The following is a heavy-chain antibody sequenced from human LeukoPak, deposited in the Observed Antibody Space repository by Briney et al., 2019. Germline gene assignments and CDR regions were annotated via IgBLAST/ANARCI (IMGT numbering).Heavy chain of an antibody. Sequence: GGSLRLSCAASGFSFNNAWMTWVRQAPGKGLEWVGRIKSKIDGGTIDYAAPVKGRFTISRDDSKHTLYIQMNSLKIDDTAVYHCTTDVGGYCSSSSCSSGAFDLWGRGTTVTVSS. CDR3: TTDVGGYCSSSSCSSGAFDL. J-gene: IGHJ3*01. D-gene: IGHD2-2*01. CDR1: GFSFNNAW. V-gene: IGHV3-15*01. CDR2: IKSKIDGGTI.